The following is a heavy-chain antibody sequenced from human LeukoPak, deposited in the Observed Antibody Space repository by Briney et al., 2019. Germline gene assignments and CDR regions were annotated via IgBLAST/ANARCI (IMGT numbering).Heavy chain of an antibody. J-gene: IGHJ5*02. D-gene: IGHD1-7*01. Sequence: ASVKVSCKASGGTFSGYAISWVRQAPGQGLEWMGGIIPIFGTANYAQKFQGRVTITTDESTSTAYMVLSSLRSEDTAVYYCARETTGTTFAAGFDPWGQGTLVTVSS. CDR3: ARETTGTTFAAGFDP. CDR2: IIPIFGTA. V-gene: IGHV1-69*05. CDR1: GGTFSGYA.